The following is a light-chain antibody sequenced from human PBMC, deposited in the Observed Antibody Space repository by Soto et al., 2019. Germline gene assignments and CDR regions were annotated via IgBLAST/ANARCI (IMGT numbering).Light chain of an antibody. CDR2: GAS. J-gene: IGKJ5*01. V-gene: IGKV3-15*01. CDR1: QSVSSN. CDR3: QQFNECSPIT. Sequence: EILIPQCTATLSCSPRLIATLSCRASQSVSSNLAWYQQKHGQAPRLLIYGASTRATGIPARFSGSGSGTEFTLTISSPQSEDFAGCYCQQFNECSPITLAQGTRLEIK.